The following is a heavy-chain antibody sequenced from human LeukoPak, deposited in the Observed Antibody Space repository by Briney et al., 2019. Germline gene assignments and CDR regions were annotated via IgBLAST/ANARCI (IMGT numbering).Heavy chain of an antibody. V-gene: IGHV4-39*07. CDR3: ASGKSPAAGTD. CDR1: GGSISSSTYY. Sequence: SETLSLTCTVSGGSISSSTYYWGWIRQPPGKGLEWIGSIDHSGSSYYNPSLKSRVTLSEDTSKNQFSLKVNSVTAADTAVYYCASGKSPAAGTDWGQGTLVTVSS. D-gene: IGHD6-13*01. CDR2: IDHSGSS. J-gene: IGHJ4*02.